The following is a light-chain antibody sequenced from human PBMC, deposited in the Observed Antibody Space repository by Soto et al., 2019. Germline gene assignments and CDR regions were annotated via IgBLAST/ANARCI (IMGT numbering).Light chain of an antibody. V-gene: IGLV2-14*01. J-gene: IGLJ3*02. CDR2: EVS. CDR1: SSDVGAYNY. Sequence: QSALTQPASVSESPGQSITISCIGTSSDVGAYNYVSWYQQHPGKAPKLMIYEVSSRPSGVSNRFSGSKSGNTASLTISGLQAEDEADYYCNSYTSSSTLNWVFGGGTKLTVL. CDR3: NSYTSSSTLNWV.